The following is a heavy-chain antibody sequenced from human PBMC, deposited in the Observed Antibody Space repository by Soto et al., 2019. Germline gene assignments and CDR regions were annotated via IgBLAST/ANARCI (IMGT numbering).Heavy chain of an antibody. V-gene: IGHV3-21*01. Sequence: GGSLRLSCAASGFTFSSYSMNWVRQAPGKGLEWVSSISSSSSYIYYADSVKGRFTISRDNAKNSLYLQMNSLRAEDTAVYYCSRQSTILGVPNDYCGQGSLVTVSS. J-gene: IGHJ4*02. CDR1: GFTFSSYS. CDR3: SRQSTILGVPNDY. CDR2: ISSSSSYI. D-gene: IGHD3-3*01.